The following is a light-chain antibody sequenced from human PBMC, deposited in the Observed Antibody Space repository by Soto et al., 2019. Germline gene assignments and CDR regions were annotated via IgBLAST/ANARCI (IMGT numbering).Light chain of an antibody. J-gene: IGKJ4*01. V-gene: IGKV3-15*01. CDR3: QQRYNWLT. Sequence: EIVMTQSPATLSVSPGERATLSCRASQSVSSNLAWYQQKPGQAPRLLIYGASTRATGIPARFSGSGSGTEFTLTISSLQSEDFAVYYCQQRYNWLTFGGGTKVEIK. CDR1: QSVSSN. CDR2: GAS.